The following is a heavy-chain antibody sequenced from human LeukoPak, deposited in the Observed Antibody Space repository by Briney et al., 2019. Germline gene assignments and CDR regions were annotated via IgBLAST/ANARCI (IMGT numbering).Heavy chain of an antibody. CDR1: GYTFTSYG. Sequence: GASVKVSCKASGYTFTSYGISWVRQAPGQGLEWMGWISAYNGNTNYAQKLQGRVTMTTDTSTSTAYMELGSLRSDDTAVYYCARAVIYCSSTSCWPYYYYMDVWGKGTTVTVSS. D-gene: IGHD2-2*01. CDR3: ARAVIYCSSTSCWPYYYYMDV. V-gene: IGHV1-18*01. CDR2: ISAYNGNT. J-gene: IGHJ6*03.